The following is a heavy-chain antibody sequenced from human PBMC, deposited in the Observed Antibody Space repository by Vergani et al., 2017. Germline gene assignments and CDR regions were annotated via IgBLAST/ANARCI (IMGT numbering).Heavy chain of an antibody. CDR3: ARGSHYDFWSGYFFPRGCYGMDV. J-gene: IGHJ6*02. V-gene: IGHV4-34*01. Sequence: QVQLQQWGAGLLKPSETLSLTCAVYGGSFSGYYWSWIRQPPGKGLEWIGEINHSGSTNYNPSLKSRVTISVDTSKNQFSLKLRSVTAADTAVYYCARGSHYDFWSGYFFPRGCYGMDVWGQGTTVTVSS. CDR2: INHSGST. CDR1: GGSFSGYY. D-gene: IGHD3-3*01.